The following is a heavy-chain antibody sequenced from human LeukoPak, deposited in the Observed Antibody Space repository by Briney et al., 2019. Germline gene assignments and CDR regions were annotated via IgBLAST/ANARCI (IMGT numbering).Heavy chain of an antibody. Sequence: PSETLSLTCTVSGGSIRSYYWSWIRQPPGKGLEWIGYIYYSGSTNYNPSLKSRVSISVDTSKNQFSLKLSSVTAADTAVYYCARSPVYDSSGYYPDYWGQGTLVTVSS. D-gene: IGHD3-22*01. V-gene: IGHV4-59*01. CDR2: IYYSGST. CDR1: GGSIRSYY. CDR3: ARSPVYDSSGYYPDY. J-gene: IGHJ4*02.